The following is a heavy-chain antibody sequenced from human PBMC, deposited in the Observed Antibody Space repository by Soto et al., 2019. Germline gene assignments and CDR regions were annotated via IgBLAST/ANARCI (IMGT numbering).Heavy chain of an antibody. D-gene: IGHD3-22*01. V-gene: IGHV1-46*01. CDR2: INPSGGST. J-gene: IGHJ4*02. CDR3: ARTYYYDSSGYYSYFDY. Sequence: ASVKVSCKASGYTFTSYYMHWVRQAPGQGLEWMGIINPSGGSTSYAQKFQGRVTMTRDTSTSTVYLELSSLRSEDTVVYYCARTYYYDSSGYYSYFDYWGQGTLFTVSS. CDR1: GYTFTSYY.